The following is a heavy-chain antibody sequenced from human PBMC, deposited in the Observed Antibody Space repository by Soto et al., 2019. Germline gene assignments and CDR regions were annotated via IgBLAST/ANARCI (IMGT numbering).Heavy chain of an antibody. Sequence: ASVKVSCKTSGYTFTSYGISWVRQAPGQGLEWMGWISAYNGNTNYAQKLQGRVTMTTDTSTSTAYMELRSLRSDDTAVYYCARSPYGSGSYSVWFEPWGQGTLVTVSS. CDR3: ARSPYGSGSYSVWFEP. CDR1: GYTFTSYG. J-gene: IGHJ5*02. CDR2: ISAYNGNT. V-gene: IGHV1-18*01. D-gene: IGHD3-10*01.